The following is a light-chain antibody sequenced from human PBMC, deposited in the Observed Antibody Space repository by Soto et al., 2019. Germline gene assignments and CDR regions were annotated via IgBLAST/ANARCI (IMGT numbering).Light chain of an antibody. Sequence: EIVLTQSPGTLSLSPGERATLSCRASQSVSSSYLAWYQQKPGQPPRLLIYAASSRATGIPDRFSGSGSGTDFTLTISRLEPEHFAVYYCQQYGSSPLVTFGQGTRLEIK. CDR3: QQYGSSPLVT. V-gene: IGKV3-20*01. CDR2: AAS. CDR1: QSVSSSY. J-gene: IGKJ5*01.